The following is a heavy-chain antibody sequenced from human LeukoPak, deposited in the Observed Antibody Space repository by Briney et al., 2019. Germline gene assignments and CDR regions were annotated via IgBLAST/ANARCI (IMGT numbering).Heavy chain of an antibody. CDR3: ARGRGWTGARQNSYHYYYMDV. Sequence: ASVKVSCKASGYTFTSYGISWVRQAPGQGLEWMGWISGYNGNTNYAQKLQARVTMTTDTSTSTAYMELRSLRSDDTAVYYCARGRGWTGARQNSYHYYYMDVWGKGTTVTVSS. CDR1: GYTFTSYG. CDR2: ISGYNGNT. V-gene: IGHV1-18*01. D-gene: IGHD3/OR15-3a*01. J-gene: IGHJ6*03.